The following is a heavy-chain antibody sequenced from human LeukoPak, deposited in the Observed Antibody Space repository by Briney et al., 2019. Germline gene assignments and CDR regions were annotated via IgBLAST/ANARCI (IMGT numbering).Heavy chain of an antibody. Sequence: GGSLRLSCGASGFTFSSYSMNWVRQAPGKGLEWVSSISSSSSYIYYADSVKGRFTISRDNARNSLYLQMNSLRVEDTAVYYCARGYCSSTTCPTDYWGQGTLVTVSS. CDR3: ARGYCSSTTCPTDY. J-gene: IGHJ4*02. V-gene: IGHV3-21*01. CDR2: ISSSSSYI. D-gene: IGHD2-2*01. CDR1: GFTFSSYS.